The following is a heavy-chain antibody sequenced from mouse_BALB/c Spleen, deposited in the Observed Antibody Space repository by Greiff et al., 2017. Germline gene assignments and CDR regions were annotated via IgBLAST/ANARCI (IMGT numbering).Heavy chain of an antibody. D-gene: IGHD2-10*01. CDR2: ILPGSGST. CDR1: GYTFSSYW. J-gene: IGHJ3*01. V-gene: IGHV1-9*01. Sequence: QVQLKQSGAELMKPGASVKISCKATGYTFSSYWIEWVKQRPGHGLEWIGEILPGSGSTNYNEKFKGKATFTADTSSNTAYMQLSSLTSEDSAVYYCARKTYYGNYGFAYWGQGTLVTVSA. CDR3: ARKTYYGNYGFAY.